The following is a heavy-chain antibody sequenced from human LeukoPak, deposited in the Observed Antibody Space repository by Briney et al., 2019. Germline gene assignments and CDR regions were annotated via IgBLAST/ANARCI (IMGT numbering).Heavy chain of an antibody. J-gene: IGHJ6*02. CDR2: MNPNSGNT. V-gene: IGHV1-8*01. D-gene: IGHD5-12*01. CDR1: GYTFTSYD. CDR3: ARGASIVATKYYYDMDV. Sequence: GASVRVSCKASGYTFTSYDINWVRQATGQGLEWMGWMNPNSGNTGYAQKFQGRVTMTRNTSISTAYMELSSLRSEDTAMYYCARGASIVATKYYYDMDVWAKGPRSPSP.